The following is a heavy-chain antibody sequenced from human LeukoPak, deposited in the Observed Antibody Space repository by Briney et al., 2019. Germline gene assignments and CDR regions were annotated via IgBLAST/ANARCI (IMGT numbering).Heavy chain of an antibody. CDR1: GVSFSGYY. D-gene: IGHD6-25*01. CDR2: INHSGST. J-gene: IGHJ4*02. CDR3: ARGRIAAARKKTLPTPRPYYFDY. Sequence: SETLSLTCAVYGVSFSGYYWSWIRQPPGKGLEWIGEINHSGSTNYNPSLKSRVTISVDTSKNQFSLKLSSVTAADTAVYYCARGRIAAARKKTLPTPRPYYFDYWGQGTLGTVSS. V-gene: IGHV4-34*01.